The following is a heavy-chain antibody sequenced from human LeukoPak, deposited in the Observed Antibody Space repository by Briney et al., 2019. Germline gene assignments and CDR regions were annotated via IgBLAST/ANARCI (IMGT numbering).Heavy chain of an antibody. Sequence: GRSLRLSCAASGFTFSSYAMHWVRQAPGKGREWVAVISYDGSNKYYADSVKGRFTISRDNSKNTLYLQMNSLRAEDTAVYYCARGPFIAAAGTLDYWGQGTLVTVSS. D-gene: IGHD6-13*01. CDR3: ARGPFIAAAGTLDY. V-gene: IGHV3-30-3*01. J-gene: IGHJ4*02. CDR2: ISYDGSNK. CDR1: GFTFSSYA.